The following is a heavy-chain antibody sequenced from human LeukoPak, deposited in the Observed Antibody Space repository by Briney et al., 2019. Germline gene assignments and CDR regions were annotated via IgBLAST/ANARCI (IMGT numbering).Heavy chain of an antibody. D-gene: IGHD2-2*01. CDR3: AKEEDCSSTSCYVGQFDY. V-gene: IGHV1-18*01. Sequence: GASVNVSCKASGYTFTSCGISWVRQAPGQGLEWMGWISAYNGNTNYAQKLQGRVTMTTDTSTSTAYMELRSLRSDDTAVYYCAKEEDCSSTSCYVGQFDYWGQGTLVTVSS. J-gene: IGHJ4*02. CDR2: ISAYNGNT. CDR1: GYTFTSCG.